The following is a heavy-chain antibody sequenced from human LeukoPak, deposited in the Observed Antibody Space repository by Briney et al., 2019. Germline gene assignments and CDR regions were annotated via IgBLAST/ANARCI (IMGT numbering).Heavy chain of an antibody. CDR3: AHVDTTMVTSGFDV. D-gene: IGHD5-18*01. CDR1: GFSLSTSGVG. V-gene: IGHV2-5*01. CDR2: ISMNDDK. J-gene: IGHJ3*01. Sequence: SGPTLLQPTPTTCTFSGFSLSTSGVGVGGIRQPPGKALEVLALISMNDDKRYSPSLKSRVTITKDSSKNQVVLTMPNMDPVDTATYYCAHVDTTMVTSGFDVWGQGTMVTVS.